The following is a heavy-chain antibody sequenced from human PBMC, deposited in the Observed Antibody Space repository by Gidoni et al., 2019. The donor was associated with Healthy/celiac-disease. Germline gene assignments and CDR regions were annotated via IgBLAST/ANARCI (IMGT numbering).Heavy chain of an antibody. CDR3: ATSRVLTMGDAFDI. D-gene: IGHD1-26*01. J-gene: IGHJ3*02. V-gene: IGHV4-30-2*01. CDR1: GGSLSSGGYS. Sequence: QLQLQESGSGLVKPSQTLSLTCAVSGGSLSSGGYSWSWIRQPPGKGLEWIGYIYHSGSTYYNPSLKSRVTISVDRSKNQFSLKLSSVTAADTAVYYCATSRVLTMGDAFDIWGQGTMVTVSS. CDR2: IYHSGST.